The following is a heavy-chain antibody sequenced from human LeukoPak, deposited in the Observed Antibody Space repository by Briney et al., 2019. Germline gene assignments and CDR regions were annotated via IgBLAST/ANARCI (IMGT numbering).Heavy chain of an antibody. CDR3: AKDHYWSIDY. CDR1: GFDFSSNW. J-gene: IGHJ4*02. CDR2: IKGDGIST. Sequence: GGSLRLSCAASGFDFSSNWMHWVRHAPGQGLVWVSRIKGDGISTNYADSVKGRFTISRDIAKNTLYLQMNSLRARDTGVYYCAKDHYWSIDYWGRGTLVTVSS. V-gene: IGHV3-74*01. D-gene: IGHD3-3*01.